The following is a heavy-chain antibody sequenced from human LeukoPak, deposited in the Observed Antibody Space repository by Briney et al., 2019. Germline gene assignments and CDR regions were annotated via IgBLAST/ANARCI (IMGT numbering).Heavy chain of an antibody. D-gene: IGHD3-16*01. Sequence: SETLSLTCTVSGGSISSYYWNWVRQPPGKGLEWIGYIYYSGSTNYNPSLKSRVTISVDTSKNQFSLNLTSVTAADTAVYYCARFTPQGYGWGGYNRFDPWGQGTLVTVSS. V-gene: IGHV4-59*01. CDR1: GGSISSYY. J-gene: IGHJ5*02. CDR3: ARFTPQGYGWGGYNRFDP. CDR2: IYYSGST.